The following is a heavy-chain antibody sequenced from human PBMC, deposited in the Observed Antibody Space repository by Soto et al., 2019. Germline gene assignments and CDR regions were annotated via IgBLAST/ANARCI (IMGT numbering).Heavy chain of an antibody. J-gene: IGHJ3*02. CDR3: ANRSIIVADSSGWSGAFDI. D-gene: IGHD6-19*01. V-gene: IGHV3-9*01. Sequence: GGSLRLSCAASGFTFDDYAMHWVRQAPGKGLEWVSGISWDSGSIGYADSVKGRFTISRDNAKNSLYLQMNSLRAEDTALYYCANRSIIVADSSGWSGAFDIWGQGTMVTVSS. CDR1: GFTFDDYA. CDR2: ISWDSGSI.